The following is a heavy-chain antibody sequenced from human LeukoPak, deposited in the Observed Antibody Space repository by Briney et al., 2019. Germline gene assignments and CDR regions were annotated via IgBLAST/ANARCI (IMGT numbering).Heavy chain of an antibody. CDR3: ARVHGANSFLGY. Sequence: SETLSLTCTVSGGSVSSFYWTWIRQPAGKGLEWIGRIYTSGSTSYNPSLKSRVTISVDKSKNQFSLKLTSVTAADTAVYYCARVHGANSFLGYWGQGTLVTVSS. CDR2: IYTSGST. D-gene: IGHD4-23*01. V-gene: IGHV4-4*07. CDR1: GGSVSSFY. J-gene: IGHJ4*02.